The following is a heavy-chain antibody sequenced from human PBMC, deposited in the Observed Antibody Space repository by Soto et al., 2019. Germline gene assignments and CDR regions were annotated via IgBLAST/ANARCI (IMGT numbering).Heavy chain of an antibody. CDR2: IKSKTDGGTT. D-gene: IGHD6-13*01. CDR1: GFTFSNAW. Sequence: GGSLRLSXAASGFTFSNAWMSWVRQAPGKGLEWVGRIKSKTDGGTTDYAAPVKGRFTISRDDSKNTLYLQMNSLKTEDTAVYYCTHYNGAAAGNEYYYYYGMDVWGQGTTVTVSS. V-gene: IGHV3-15*01. CDR3: THYNGAAAGNEYYYYYGMDV. J-gene: IGHJ6*02.